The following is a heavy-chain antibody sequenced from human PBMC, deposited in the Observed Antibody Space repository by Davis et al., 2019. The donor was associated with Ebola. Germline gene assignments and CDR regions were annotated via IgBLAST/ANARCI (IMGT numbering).Heavy chain of an antibody. D-gene: IGHD2-2*01. CDR1: GFTVSSNY. CDR2: IYSGGST. V-gene: IGHV3-53*01. Sequence: PGGSLRLSCAASGFTVSSNYMSWVRQAPGKGLEWVSVIYSGGSTYYADSVKGRFTISRENSKNTLYLQMNSLRAEDTAVYYCAPRPVVPAATTLGYWGQGTLVTVSS. CDR3: APRPVVPAATTLGY. J-gene: IGHJ4*02.